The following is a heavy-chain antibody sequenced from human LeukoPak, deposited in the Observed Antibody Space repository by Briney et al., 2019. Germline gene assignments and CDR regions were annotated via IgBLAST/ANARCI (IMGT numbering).Heavy chain of an antibody. CDR2: IYYSGAT. Sequence: PSETLSLTCAVSGGSIDSGGFSWTWIRQPPGKGLEWIGYIYYSGATSYNPSLKSRVTISVDSSKNQFSLNLSSVTAADTAVYFCARQPCGGDCYLNYWGQGTLVTVSS. CDR3: ARQPCGGDCYLNY. V-gene: IGHV4-30-2*03. CDR1: GGSIDSGGFS. D-gene: IGHD2-21*01. J-gene: IGHJ4*02.